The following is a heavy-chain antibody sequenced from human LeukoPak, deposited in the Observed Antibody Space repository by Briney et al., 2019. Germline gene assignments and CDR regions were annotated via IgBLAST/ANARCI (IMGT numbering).Heavy chain of an antibody. CDR2: INWNGGST. CDR1: GFTFDDYG. Sequence: SGGSLRLSCAASGFTFDDYGMSWVRQAPGKGLEWVSGINWNGGSTGYADSVKGRFTISRGNAKNSLYLQMNSLRAEDTALYYCARDLTGGYSYGDYWGQGTLVTVSS. D-gene: IGHD5-18*01. V-gene: IGHV3-20*04. CDR3: ARDLTGGYSYGDY. J-gene: IGHJ4*02.